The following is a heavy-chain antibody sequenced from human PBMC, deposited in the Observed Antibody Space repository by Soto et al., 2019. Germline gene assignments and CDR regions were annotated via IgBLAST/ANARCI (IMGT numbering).Heavy chain of an antibody. D-gene: IGHD6-6*01. Sequence: ASVKVSCKASGYTFTSYGISWVRQAPGQGLEWMGWISAYNGNTNYAQKLQGRVTMTTDTSTSTAYMELRSLRSDDTAVYYCARDQRGSSDSYYYYYGMDVWGQGTTVTVS. CDR2: ISAYNGNT. CDR3: ARDQRGSSDSYYYYYGMDV. J-gene: IGHJ6*02. CDR1: GYTFTSYG. V-gene: IGHV1-18*01.